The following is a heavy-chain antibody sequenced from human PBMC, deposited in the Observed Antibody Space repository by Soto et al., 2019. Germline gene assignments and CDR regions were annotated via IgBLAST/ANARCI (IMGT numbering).Heavy chain of an antibody. D-gene: IGHD3-10*01. CDR3: AAGRELLLFGEACDI. J-gene: IGHJ3*02. CDR1: GFTFTSSA. CDR2: IVVGSGNT. Sequence: QMQLVQSGPEVKKPGTSVKVSCKASGFTFTSSAVQWVRQARGQRLEWIGWIVVGSGNTNYAQKFQERVTITRDMSTSTAYMELSRLRSEDTAVYYCAAGRELLLFGEACDIWGQGTMVTVSS. V-gene: IGHV1-58*01.